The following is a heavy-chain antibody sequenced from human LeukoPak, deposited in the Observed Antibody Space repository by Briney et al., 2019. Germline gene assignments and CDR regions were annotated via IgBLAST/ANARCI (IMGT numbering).Heavy chain of an antibody. V-gene: IGHV4-34*01. CDR3: ARGPTISETGYFDS. CDR2: INHRGDA. Sequence: SETPSLTCAVYGGSFSSYYWSWIRQSPGKGLEWIAEINHRGDANYNASVKSRVTISVDTSKTQFSLKLTSLTAADTAVYFCARGPTISETGYFDSWGQGTLVTVSS. J-gene: IGHJ4*03. D-gene: IGHD1-1*01. CDR1: GGSFSSYY.